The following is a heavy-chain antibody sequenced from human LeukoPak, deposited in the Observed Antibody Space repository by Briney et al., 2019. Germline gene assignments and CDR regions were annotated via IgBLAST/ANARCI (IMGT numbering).Heavy chain of an antibody. V-gene: IGHV1-2*02. Sequence: ASVKVSCKASGYSFTGHYIHWVRQAPGQGPEWMGWINSNSGGTNYAVKFQGRVTMTRDTSITTAYMELSSLTSDDTAVYYCARVSRVGATPDFDYWGQGTLVTVFS. D-gene: IGHD1-26*01. CDR3: ARVSRVGATPDFDY. CDR1: GYSFTGHY. CDR2: INSNSGGT. J-gene: IGHJ4*02.